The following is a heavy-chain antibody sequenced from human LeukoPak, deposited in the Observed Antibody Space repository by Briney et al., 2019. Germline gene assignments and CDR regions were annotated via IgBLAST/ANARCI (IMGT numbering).Heavy chain of an antibody. CDR1: GGSFSGYY. V-gene: IGHV4-34*01. CDR3: ARGRLPAANTLFDY. D-gene: IGHD2-2*01. CDR2: INHSGST. J-gene: IGHJ4*02. Sequence: SETLSLTCAVYGGSFSGYYWSWIRQPPGKGLEWIGEINHSGSTNYNPSLKSRVTISVDTSKNQFSLKLSSVTAADTAVYYCARGRLPAANTLFDYWGQGTLVTVSS.